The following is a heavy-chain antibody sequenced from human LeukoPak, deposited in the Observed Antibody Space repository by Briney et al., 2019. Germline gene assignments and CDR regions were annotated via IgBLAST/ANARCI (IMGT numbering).Heavy chain of an antibody. D-gene: IGHD3-10*01. CDR2: IRYDGSNK. CDR3: AKGSGTQITVKYYYYYYMDV. V-gene: IGHV3-30*02. CDR1: GFTFSSYG. J-gene: IGHJ6*03. Sequence: GGSLRLSCAASGFTFSSYGMHWVRQAPGKGLEWVAFIRYDGSNKYYADSVKGRFTISRDNSKNTLYLQMNSLRAEDTAVYYCAKGSGTQITVKYYYYYYMDVWGKGTTVTISS.